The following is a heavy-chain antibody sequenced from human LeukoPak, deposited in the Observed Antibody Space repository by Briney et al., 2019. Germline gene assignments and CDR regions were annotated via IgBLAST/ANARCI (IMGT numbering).Heavy chain of an antibody. CDR2: IYYSGST. CDR3: ARDDSSSFDL. V-gene: IGHV4-30-4*08. J-gene: IGHJ2*01. CDR1: GGSISSGDYY. D-gene: IGHD6-13*01. Sequence: SETLSLTCTVSGGSISSGDYYWSWIRLPPGKGLEWIGYIYYSGSTYYNPSLKSRVTISVDASKNQFSLKLSSVTAPDTAFYYGARDDSSSFDLWGRGTLVTFSS.